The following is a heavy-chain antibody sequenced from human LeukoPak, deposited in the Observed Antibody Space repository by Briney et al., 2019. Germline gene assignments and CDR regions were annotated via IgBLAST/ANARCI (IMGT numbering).Heavy chain of an antibody. D-gene: IGHD2-2*01. J-gene: IGHJ1*01. CDR3: ARALGYCSSTSCYPLEYFQH. CDR2: IKQDGSEK. Sequence: GGSLRLSCAASGLTFSSYWMSWVRQAPGKGLEWVANIKQDGSEKYYVDSVKGRFTISRDNAKNSLYLQMNSLRAEDTAVYYCARALGYCSSTSCYPLEYFQHWGQGALVTVSS. CDR1: GLTFSSYW. V-gene: IGHV3-7*04.